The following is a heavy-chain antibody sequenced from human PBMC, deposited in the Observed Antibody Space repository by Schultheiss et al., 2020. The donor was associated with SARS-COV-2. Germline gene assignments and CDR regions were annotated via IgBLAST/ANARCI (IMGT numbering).Heavy chain of an antibody. D-gene: IGHD6-19*01. V-gene: IGHV3-21*01. CDR3: ARDKAVADY. CDR2: ISSSSSYI. J-gene: IGHJ4*02. Sequence: GGSLRLSCAASGFTFSSYAMHWVRQAPGKGLEWVSSISSSSSYIYYADSVKGRFTISRDNSKNTLYLQMNSLRAEDTAVYYCARDKAVADYWGQGTLVTVSS. CDR1: GFTFSSYA.